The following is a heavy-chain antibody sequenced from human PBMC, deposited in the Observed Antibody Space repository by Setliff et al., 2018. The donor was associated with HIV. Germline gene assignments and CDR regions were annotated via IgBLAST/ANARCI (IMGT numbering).Heavy chain of an antibody. CDR3: AREVAADGTYFDY. CDR2: ISYDGSNK. Sequence: PGGSLRLSCAASGFTFSNSAMHWVRQAPGKGLGWVAGISYDGSNKYYTDSVKGRFTISRDNSKNTLYLQMNNLRAEDSAVYYCAREVAADGTYFDYWGQGALVTVSS. V-gene: IGHV3-30*04. CDR1: GFTFSNSA. D-gene: IGHD6-13*01. J-gene: IGHJ4*01.